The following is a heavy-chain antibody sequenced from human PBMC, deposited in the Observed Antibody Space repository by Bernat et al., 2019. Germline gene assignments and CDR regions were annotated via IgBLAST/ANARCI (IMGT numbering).Heavy chain of an antibody. Sequence: EVQLVESGGGLVQPGGSLRLSCAASVFTFSSYSMNWVRQAPGKGLEWVSYISSSSSTIYYADSVKGRFTISRDNDKKSLYLQMNSLGDEDTAVYYCARDTPIRDWGQGTLVTVSS. CDR2: ISSSSSTI. CDR1: VFTFSSYS. CDR3: ARDTPIRD. J-gene: IGHJ4*02. V-gene: IGHV3-48*02. D-gene: IGHD3-10*01.